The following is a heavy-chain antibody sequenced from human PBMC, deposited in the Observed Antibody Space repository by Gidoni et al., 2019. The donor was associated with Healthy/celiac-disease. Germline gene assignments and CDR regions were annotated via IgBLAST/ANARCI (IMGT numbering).Heavy chain of an antibody. D-gene: IGHD3-3*01. CDR2: ISYDGSNK. J-gene: IGHJ3*02. Sequence: QVQLVESGGGVVQPGRSLRLSCAASGFTFSSYGMHWVRQAPGKGLEWVAVISYDGSNKYYADSVKGRFTISRDNSKNTLYLQMNSLRAEDTAMYYCAKERIWSGYSPDIWGQGTMVTVSS. CDR3: AKERIWSGYSPDI. CDR1: GFTFSSYG. V-gene: IGHV3-30*18.